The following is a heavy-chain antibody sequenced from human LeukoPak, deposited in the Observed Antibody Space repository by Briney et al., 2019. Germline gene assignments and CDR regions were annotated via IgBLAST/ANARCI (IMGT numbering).Heavy chain of an antibody. CDR3: AKARTPYCSGGSCYSDF. V-gene: IGHV3-23*01. CDR2: ISGSGGST. CDR1: GFTFSSYA. J-gene: IGHJ4*02. D-gene: IGHD2-15*01. Sequence: GGSLRLSCAASGFTFSSYAMSWVRQAPGKGLEWVSAISGSGGSTYYADSVKGRFTISRDNSKNTLYLLMDSLRAEDTAVYYCAKARTPYCSGGSCYSDFWGQGTLVTVSS.